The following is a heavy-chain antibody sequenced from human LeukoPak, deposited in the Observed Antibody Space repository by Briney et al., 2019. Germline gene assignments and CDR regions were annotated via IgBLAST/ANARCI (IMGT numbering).Heavy chain of an antibody. CDR3: AKASEERYSGYDDYLHY. J-gene: IGHJ4*02. Sequence: PGGSLRLSCAASGFTFSSYGMHWVRQAPGKGLEWVAFIRYDGSNKYYADSVKGRFTVSRDNAKNSVYLQMNNLRTEDTALYYCAKASEERYSGYDDYLHYWGQGTLVTVSS. D-gene: IGHD5-12*01. CDR2: IRYDGSNK. V-gene: IGHV3-30*02. CDR1: GFTFSSYG.